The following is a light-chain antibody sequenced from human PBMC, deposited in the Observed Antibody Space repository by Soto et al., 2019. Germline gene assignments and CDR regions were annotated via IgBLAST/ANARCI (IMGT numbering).Light chain of an antibody. CDR2: EVT. V-gene: IGLV2-14*01. CDR1: RSYVGAYNY. J-gene: IGLJ1*01. CDR3: SSLTRRFTFV. Sequence: ALKRLASGTGAAVDASAISYTGTRSYVGAYNYVSWYQQHPGKAPKLMISEVTNRPSGVSDRFSGSKSGNTASLTISGFHAEDEAAYYCSSLTRRFTFVFGTGTKVPV.